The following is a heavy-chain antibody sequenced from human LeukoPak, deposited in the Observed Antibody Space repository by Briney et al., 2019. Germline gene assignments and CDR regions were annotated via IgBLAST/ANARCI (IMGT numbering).Heavy chain of an antibody. J-gene: IGHJ4*02. CDR2: IYYSGST. D-gene: IGHD5-24*01. Sequence: PSETLSLTCTVSGGSISSSSYYWGCIRQPPGKGLEWIGSIYYSGSTYYNPSLKSRVTISVDTSKNQFSLKLSSVTAADTAVYYCARRGMATSYFDYWGQGTLVTVSS. V-gene: IGHV4-39*01. CDR3: ARRGMATSYFDY. CDR1: GGSISSSSYY.